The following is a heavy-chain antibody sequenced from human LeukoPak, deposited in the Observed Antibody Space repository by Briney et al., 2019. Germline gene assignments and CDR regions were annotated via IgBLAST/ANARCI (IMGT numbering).Heavy chain of an antibody. D-gene: IGHD5-24*01. J-gene: IGHJ4*02. CDR3: ARGEMATILFDY. V-gene: IGHV1-2*04. CDR1: GYTFTGYY. CDR2: INPNSGGT. Sequence: ASVKVSCEASGYTFTGYYMHWVRQAPGQGLEWMGWINPNSGGTNYAQKFQGWVTMTRDTSISTAYMELSRLRSDDTAVYYCARGEMATILFDYWGQGTLVTVSS.